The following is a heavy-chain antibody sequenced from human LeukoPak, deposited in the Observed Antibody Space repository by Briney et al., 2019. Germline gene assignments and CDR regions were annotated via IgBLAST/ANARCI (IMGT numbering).Heavy chain of an antibody. D-gene: IGHD6-13*01. Sequence: GGSLRLSCATSGFTFSSSGMHWVRQAPGKGLEWVAVISYDGSNKYYADSVKGRFTISRDNSKNTLYLQMNSLRAEDTAVYYCARDLAGIAAAGVVDYWGQGTLVTVSS. J-gene: IGHJ4*02. V-gene: IGHV3-30*19. CDR2: ISYDGSNK. CDR1: GFTFSSSG. CDR3: ARDLAGIAAAGVVDY.